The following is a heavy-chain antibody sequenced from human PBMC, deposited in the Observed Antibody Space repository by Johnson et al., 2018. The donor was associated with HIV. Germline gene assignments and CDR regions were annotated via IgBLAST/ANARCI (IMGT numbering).Heavy chain of an antibody. CDR2: ISSSGSTI. CDR1: GFTFNDYY. J-gene: IGHJ3*02. D-gene: IGHD5-24*01. V-gene: IGHV3-11*04. CDR3: ARERWLQLGAFDI. Sequence: VQLVESGGGLVKPGGSLRLSCAASGFTFNDYYMSWIRQAPGKGLEWVSYISSSGSTIYYADSVKGRFTISRDNAKNSLYLQMNSLRAEDAAVYFCARERWLQLGAFDIWGQGTLVTVSS.